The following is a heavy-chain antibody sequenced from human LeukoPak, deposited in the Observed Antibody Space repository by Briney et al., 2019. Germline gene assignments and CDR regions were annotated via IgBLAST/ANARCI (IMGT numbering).Heavy chain of an antibody. D-gene: IGHD3-10*01. CDR1: GFASSSYG. J-gene: IGHJ4*02. CDR2: ISHGGGNE. Sequence: GRSLRLSCVASGFASSSYGMHWVRQAPGKGLECVAVISHGGGNEYYADSVKGRFAISRDISTNTLYLHMSSLRADDTAVYYCAKGAYSYASGTYYFDYWGQGTLVTVSS. V-gene: IGHV3-30*18. CDR3: AKGAYSYASGTYYFDY.